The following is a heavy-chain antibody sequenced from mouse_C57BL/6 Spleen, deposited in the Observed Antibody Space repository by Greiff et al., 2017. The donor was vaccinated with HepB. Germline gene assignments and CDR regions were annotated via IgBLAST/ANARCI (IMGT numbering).Heavy chain of an antibody. V-gene: IGHV1-64*01. Sequence: VQLQQPGAELVKPGASVKLSCKASGYTFTSYWMHWVKQRPGQGLEWIGMIHPNSGSTNDNEKFKSKATLTVDKSSSTAYMQLSSLTAEDSAVYYCARARGSSPYYYAMDYWGQGTSVTVSS. CDR1: GYTFTSYW. D-gene: IGHD1-1*01. J-gene: IGHJ4*01. CDR3: ARARGSSPYYYAMDY. CDR2: IHPNSGST.